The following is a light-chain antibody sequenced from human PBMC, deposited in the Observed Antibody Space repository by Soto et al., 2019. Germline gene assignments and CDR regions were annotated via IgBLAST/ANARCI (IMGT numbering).Light chain of an antibody. V-gene: IGKV1-5*01. Sequence: DIQMTQSPSTLSASVGASVTITCRASQSISNWLAWYQQRPGKAPELLISDASSLESGVPSRFSGSGSGTEFTLTISGLQPDDFATYYCQQYTTYPVTFGQGTRLEI. CDR3: QQYTTYPVT. CDR2: DAS. CDR1: QSISNW. J-gene: IGKJ5*01.